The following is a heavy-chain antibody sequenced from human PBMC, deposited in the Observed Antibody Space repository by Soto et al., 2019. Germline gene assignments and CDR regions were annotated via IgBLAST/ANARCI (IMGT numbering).Heavy chain of an antibody. CDR2: IRSKTYGGTT. Sequence: GGSLRLSCIASGFTFGDYAMSWFRQAPGKGLEWVGFIRSKTYGGTTEYAASVKGTFTISRDDSKSIAYLQMNSMKTEDTAVYYCTRLRETPWGNYCMDVRGQGTTVTVSS. CDR3: TRLRETPWGNYCMDV. D-gene: IGHD3-16*01. V-gene: IGHV3-49*03. CDR1: GFTFGDYA. J-gene: IGHJ6*02.